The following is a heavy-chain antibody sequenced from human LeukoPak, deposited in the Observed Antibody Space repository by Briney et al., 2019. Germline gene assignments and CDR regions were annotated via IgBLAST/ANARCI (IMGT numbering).Heavy chain of an antibody. Sequence: ASVKVSCKASGYTFTGYYMHWVRQAPGQGLEWMGWINPNSGGTNYAQKFQGRVTKTRDTSISTAYMELSRLRSDDTAVYYCARAIMVRGVVDYWGQGTLVTVSS. J-gene: IGHJ4*02. CDR1: GYTFTGYY. D-gene: IGHD3-10*01. CDR3: ARAIMVRGVVDY. CDR2: INPNSGGT. V-gene: IGHV1-2*02.